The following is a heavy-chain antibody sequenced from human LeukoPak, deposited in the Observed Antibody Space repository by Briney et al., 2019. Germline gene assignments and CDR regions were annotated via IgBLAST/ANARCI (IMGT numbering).Heavy chain of an antibody. CDR3: ARDRSDYYDDSGYKPLDY. CDR1: GFTFSSYE. D-gene: IGHD3-22*01. Sequence: HPGGSLRLSCAASGFTFSSYEMNWVRQAPGKGLEWVANIKLDGSEEYYEDSVKGRFTISRDNAKNSLFLQMNSLRAEDTAVYYCARDRSDYYDDSGYKPLDYWGQGTLVTVSS. J-gene: IGHJ4*02. CDR2: IKLDGSEE. V-gene: IGHV3-7*04.